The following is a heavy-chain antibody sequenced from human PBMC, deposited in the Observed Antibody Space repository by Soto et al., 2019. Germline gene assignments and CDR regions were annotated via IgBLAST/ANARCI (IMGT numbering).Heavy chain of an antibody. CDR1: GGSIRSYY. J-gene: IGHJ4*02. CDR2: IYYSGNT. D-gene: IGHD6-19*01. V-gene: IGHV4-59*12. Sequence: PSETLSLTCTVSGGSIRSYYWSWIRQPPGKGLEWIGYIYYSGNTNYNPSLKSRVTISEDTSKNQFSLKLSSVTPDDTAVYYCARVKGSVSGWYYFDYWGQGTVVTVS. CDR3: ARVKGSVSGWYYFDY.